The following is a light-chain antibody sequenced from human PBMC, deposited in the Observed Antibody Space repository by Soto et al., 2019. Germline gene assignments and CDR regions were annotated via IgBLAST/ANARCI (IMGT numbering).Light chain of an antibody. CDR3: QVWDSFTDHQV. Sequence: SYVLTQPPSVSVAPGQTVRIPCGGTDIGSKSVHWYQQKPGQAPVLVVYDNTDRPSGIPERFSGSSSGNSATLTLTRVEAGDEADYYCQVWDSFTDHQVFGGGTKLTVL. V-gene: IGLV3-21*02. J-gene: IGLJ3*02. CDR2: DNT. CDR1: DIGSKS.